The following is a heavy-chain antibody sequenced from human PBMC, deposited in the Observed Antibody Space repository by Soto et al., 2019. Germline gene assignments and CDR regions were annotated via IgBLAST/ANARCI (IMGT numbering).Heavy chain of an antibody. Sequence: QVQLQESGPGLVKPSETLSLTCSVSGGSFISSNYYWTWIRQPPGKGLGWIGYVHHSGNAHYAPIQSTRVALSLDTSINQFSMSLTSKSAVDPAVLFCARLSAPQWVRQAQPPKYVGAWGQGILVTVSS. CDR2: VHHSGNA. V-gene: IGHV4-61*01. CDR1: GGSFISSNYY. CDR3: ARLSAPQWVRQAQPPKYVGA. D-gene: IGHD1-26*01. J-gene: IGHJ1*01.